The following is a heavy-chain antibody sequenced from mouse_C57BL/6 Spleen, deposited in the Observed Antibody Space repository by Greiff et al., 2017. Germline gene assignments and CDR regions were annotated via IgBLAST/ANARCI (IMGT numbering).Heavy chain of an antibody. CDR3: ARGAPWEAWLAY. Sequence: QVQLQQSGTELVKPGASVKLSCKASGYTFTSYWMYWVKQRPGQGLEWIGNINPSNGGTNYNEKFKSKDTLTVDKSSSTAYMQLISLTSEDSAVYYCARGAPWEAWLAYWGQGTLVTVSA. V-gene: IGHV1-53*01. CDR1: GYTFTSYW. D-gene: IGHD4-1*01. CDR2: INPSNGGT. J-gene: IGHJ3*01.